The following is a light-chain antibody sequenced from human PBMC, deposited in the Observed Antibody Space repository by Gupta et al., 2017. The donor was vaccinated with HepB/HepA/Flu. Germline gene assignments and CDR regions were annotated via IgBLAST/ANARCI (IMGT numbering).Light chain of an antibody. Sequence: IPFTPSPATLSLSPGERATLSCKTSQSMSAYVLAWYQQRPGQAPRLLIYGAASRAAGIPDRFSGSGSGTDVTLTISRREPEDFAVYYCQQYGHSPPFTFGPGTKVDIK. CDR2: GAA. J-gene: IGKJ3*01. CDR1: QSMSAYV. V-gene: IGKV3-20*01. CDR3: QQYGHSPPFT.